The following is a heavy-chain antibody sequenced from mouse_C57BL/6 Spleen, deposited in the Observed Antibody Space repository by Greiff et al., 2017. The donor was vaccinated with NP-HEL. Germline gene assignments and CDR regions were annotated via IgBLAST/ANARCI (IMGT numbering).Heavy chain of an antibody. Sequence: QVQLQQSGPELVKPGASVKISCKASGYAFSSSWMNWVKQRPGKGLEWIGRIYPGDGDTNYNGKCKGKATLTADKSSSTAYMQLSSLTSEDSAVYFCAREDSSPFAYWGQGTLVTVSA. V-gene: IGHV1-82*01. J-gene: IGHJ3*01. CDR2: IYPGDGDT. CDR3: AREDSSPFAY. CDR1: GYAFSSSW. D-gene: IGHD1-1*01.